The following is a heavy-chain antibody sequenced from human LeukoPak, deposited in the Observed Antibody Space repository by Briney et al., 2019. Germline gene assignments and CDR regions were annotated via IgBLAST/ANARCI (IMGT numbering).Heavy chain of an antibody. CDR2: ISNNGGYT. J-gene: IGHJ4*02. D-gene: IGHD6-13*01. CDR3: ARGVLYAGSWYFDY. Sequence: PGGSLRLSCAASGFTFSSSAMSWVRQAPGKGLEWVSAISNNGGYTYYADSVKGRFTISKDNSKNTLYLQMDSLRADDTAVYYCARGVLYAGSWYFDYWGQGILVTVSS. CDR1: GFTFSSSA. V-gene: IGHV3-23*01.